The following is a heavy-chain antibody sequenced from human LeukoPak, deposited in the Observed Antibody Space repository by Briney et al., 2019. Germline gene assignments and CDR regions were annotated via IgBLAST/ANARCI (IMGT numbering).Heavy chain of an antibody. J-gene: IGHJ6*02. CDR2: IYYSAST. CDR3: AREKSPPPGHYYGMDV. CDR1: GGSISSGNYY. V-gene: IGHV4-30-4*01. Sequence: SQTLSLTCTVSGGSISSGNYYWGWIRPPPGKGLEWIVYIYYSASTYYNVSLKSRVTISLDMSKNQFSLKLSSVSAADTAVYYCAREKSPPPGHYYGMDVWGQGTTVTVSS.